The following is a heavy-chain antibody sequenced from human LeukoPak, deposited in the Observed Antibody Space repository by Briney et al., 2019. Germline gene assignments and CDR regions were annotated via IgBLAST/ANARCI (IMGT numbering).Heavy chain of an antibody. CDR2: IYYSGST. CDR3: ARTQWFGELPFDY. J-gene: IGHJ4*02. V-gene: IGHV4-59*01. Sequence: SETLSLTCTVSGGSISSYYWSWTRQPPGKGLEWIGYIYYSGSTNYNPSLKSRVTISVDTSKNQFSLKLSSVTAADTAVYYCARTQWFGELPFDYWSQGTLVTVSS. CDR1: GGSISSYY. D-gene: IGHD3-10*01.